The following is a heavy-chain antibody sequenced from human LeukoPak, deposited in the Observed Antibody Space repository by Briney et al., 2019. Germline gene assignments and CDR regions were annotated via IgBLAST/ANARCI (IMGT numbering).Heavy chain of an antibody. CDR3: ARGMRGWFGELWGPYYFDY. J-gene: IGHJ4*02. V-gene: IGHV3-48*04. CDR1: GFTFSSYS. Sequence: GGSLRLSCAASGFTFSSYSMNWVRQAPGKGLEWVSYISSSSSTIYYADSVKGRFTISRDNAKNSLYLQMNSLRAEDTAVYYCARGMRGWFGELWGPYYFDYWGQGTLVTVSS. D-gene: IGHD3-10*01. CDR2: ISSSSSTI.